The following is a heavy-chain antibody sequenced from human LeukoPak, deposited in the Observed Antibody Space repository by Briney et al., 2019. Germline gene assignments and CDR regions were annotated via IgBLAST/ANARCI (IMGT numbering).Heavy chain of an antibody. Sequence: GGSLRLSCAASGFTFSSYGMSWVRQAPGKGLEWVSAISGSGGSTYYADSVKGRFTISRDNSKNTLYLQMNSLRAEDTAVYYCAKGLEVERLKALFKCAFDIWGQGTMVTVSS. D-gene: IGHD1-1*01. CDR3: AKGLEVERLKALFKCAFDI. CDR1: GFTFSSYG. CDR2: ISGSGGST. J-gene: IGHJ3*02. V-gene: IGHV3-23*01.